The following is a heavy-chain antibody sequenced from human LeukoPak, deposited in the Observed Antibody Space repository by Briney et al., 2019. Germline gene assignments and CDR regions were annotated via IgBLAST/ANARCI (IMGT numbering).Heavy chain of an antibody. Sequence: SETLSLTCTVSGGSVSSGIYSWSWVRQPPGKGLEWIGYIYYSGSSNYNPSLMSRVAISVDTSKNQFSLKLGSVTAADAAVYYCARGESSNWSFDYWGQGTLVTVSS. J-gene: IGHJ4*02. V-gene: IGHV4-61*01. CDR3: ARGESSNWSFDY. CDR2: IYYSGSS. D-gene: IGHD6-13*01. CDR1: GGSVSSGIYS.